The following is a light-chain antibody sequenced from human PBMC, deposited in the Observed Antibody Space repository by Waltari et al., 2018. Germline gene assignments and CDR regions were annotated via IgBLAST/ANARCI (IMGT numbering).Light chain of an antibody. CDR1: SSDVGFYDF. J-gene: IGLJ3*02. V-gene: IGLV2-14*01. CDR2: KVN. CDR3: SSYTRRSYWV. Sequence: QSALTQPASVSGSPGQSITISCTGTSSDVGFYDFVSWFQRHPGQAPKVMIYKVNNRPLGVSSRSPGSKSANPASLTISGLQAEDEADYYCSSYTRRSYWVFGGGTQLTVL.